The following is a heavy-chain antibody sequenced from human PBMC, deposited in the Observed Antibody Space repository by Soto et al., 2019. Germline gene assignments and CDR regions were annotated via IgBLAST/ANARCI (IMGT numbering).Heavy chain of an antibody. CDR1: GGTFSSYA. Sequence: ASVKVSCKASGGTFSSYAISWVRQAPGQGLEWMGGIIPIFGTANYAQKFQGRVTITADESTSTAYMELSSLRSEDTAVYYCARAWFGELSGNYYYGMDVWGQGTTVTVSS. CDR3: ARAWFGELSGNYYYGMDV. D-gene: IGHD3-10*01. V-gene: IGHV1-69*13. J-gene: IGHJ6*02. CDR2: IIPIFGTA.